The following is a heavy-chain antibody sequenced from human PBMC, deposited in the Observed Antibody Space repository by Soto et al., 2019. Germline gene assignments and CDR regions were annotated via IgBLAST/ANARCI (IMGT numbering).Heavy chain of an antibody. D-gene: IGHD1-26*01. Sequence: GESLKISCQGSGYSFTSYWIGWVRQMPGKGLEWMGLIYPSDSDTRYSPSFQGQVTFSADRSINTGYLQWPTLKASDTAVYYCAIGTGLRYYPEYWGQGTLVTVSS. CDR1: GYSFTSYW. V-gene: IGHV5-51*01. CDR3: AIGTGLRYYPEY. CDR2: IYPSDSDT. J-gene: IGHJ4*02.